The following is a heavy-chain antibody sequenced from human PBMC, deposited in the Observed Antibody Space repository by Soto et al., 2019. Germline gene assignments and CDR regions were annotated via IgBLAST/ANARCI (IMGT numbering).Heavy chain of an antibody. CDR2: IYYSGST. V-gene: IGHV4-31*03. J-gene: IGHJ5*02. CDR1: GGSISSGGYY. CDR3: ARGWGRDGYTHGRP. Sequence: QVQLQESGPGLVKPSQTLSLTCTVSGGSISSGGYYWSWIRQHPGKGLEWIGYIYYSGSTYYNPSLKRRVTISVDTSKNQFSLKLSSVTAADTAVYYCARGWGRDGYTHGRPWGQGTLVTVSS. D-gene: IGHD5-12*01.